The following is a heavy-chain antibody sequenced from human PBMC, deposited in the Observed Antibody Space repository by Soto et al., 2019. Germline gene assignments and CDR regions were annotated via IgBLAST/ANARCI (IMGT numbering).Heavy chain of an antibody. J-gene: IGHJ6*02. CDR3: ARGHYGLDV. CDR2: IKTDGTES. CDR1: GFTFNLKW. V-gene: IGHV3-7*01. Sequence: EVQLVESGGGLVQPGGSLRLSCAASGFTFNLKWMSWVRQAPGKGLEWVAYIKTDGTESWHVDSVKGRFTISRDNTKNSLFLQTNSLRDDDTAVYYCARGHYGLDVWGQGTTVTVSS.